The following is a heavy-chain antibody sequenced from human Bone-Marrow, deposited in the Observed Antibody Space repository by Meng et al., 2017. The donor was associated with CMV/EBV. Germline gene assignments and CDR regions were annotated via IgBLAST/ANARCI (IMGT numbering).Heavy chain of an antibody. D-gene: IGHD1-26*01. V-gene: IGHV3-53*01. Sequence: GESLKISCAASGFTVTGYHMSWVRQTPGKGLEWVSTFYTGGGTYYADSVKGRFAISRDNSKNTLYLQMNSLRGEDTAVYYCARDGGGVLLDAFDIWGQGTTVTVSS. CDR2: FYTGGGT. CDR1: GFTVTGYH. J-gene: IGHJ3*02. CDR3: ARDGGGVLLDAFDI.